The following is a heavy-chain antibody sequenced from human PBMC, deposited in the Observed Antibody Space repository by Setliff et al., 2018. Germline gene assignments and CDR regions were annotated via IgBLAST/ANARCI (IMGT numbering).Heavy chain of an antibody. CDR3: AREYNNYYYYLDV. CDR1: GDSMRSHY. V-gene: IGHV4-59*11. D-gene: IGHD1-1*01. Sequence: SETLSLTCSVSGDSMRSHYWSWIRQPPGKGLEWIGYIHPTGSTDYNPSLKSRLTMSLDTSKKQFSLKLTSVTAADTAVYYCAREYNNYYYYLDVWGKGTTVTVSS. J-gene: IGHJ6*03. CDR2: IHPTGST.